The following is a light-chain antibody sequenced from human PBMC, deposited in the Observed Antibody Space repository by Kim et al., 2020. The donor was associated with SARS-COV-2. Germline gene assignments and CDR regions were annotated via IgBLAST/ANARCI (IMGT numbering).Light chain of an antibody. V-gene: IGKV3-20*01. Sequence: LSPSGVAALSFKASQTVSSAYLAWYQQKPGQAPRLLIFCASTRATVIPDRFSGSGSGTDFTLTITRLGPEDFALYYCQQYGSPLTFGGGTKVDIK. CDR1: QTVSSAY. CDR2: CAS. J-gene: IGKJ4*01. CDR3: QQYGSPLT.